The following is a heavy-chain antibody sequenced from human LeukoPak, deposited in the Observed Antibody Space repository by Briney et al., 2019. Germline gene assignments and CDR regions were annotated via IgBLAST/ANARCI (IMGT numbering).Heavy chain of an antibody. J-gene: IGHJ6*02. Sequence: ASVKVSCKASGYTFTSYGISWVRQAPGERLEWMGRISAYNGNTNYAQKLQGRVTMTTDTSTSTAYMELRSLRSDDTAVYYCARDGRSVYYYGMDVWGQGTTVTVSS. CDR2: ISAYNGNT. CDR1: GYTFTSYG. V-gene: IGHV1-18*01. CDR3: ARDGRSVYYYGMDV.